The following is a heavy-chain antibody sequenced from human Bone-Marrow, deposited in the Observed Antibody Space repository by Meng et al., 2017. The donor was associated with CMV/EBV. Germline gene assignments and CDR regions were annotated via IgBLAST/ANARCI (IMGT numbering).Heavy chain of an antibody. CDR3: AKGGGVAPAAHKLSYYFDY. CDR2: IRYDGSNK. J-gene: IGHJ4*02. D-gene: IGHD2-2*01. Sequence: GGSLRLSCAASGFTFSSYGMHWVRQAPGKGLEWVAFIRYDGSNKYYADSVKGRFTISRDNSKNTLYLQMNSLRAEDTAVYYSAKGGGVAPAAHKLSYYFDYWGQGTRVTVSS. V-gene: IGHV3-30*02. CDR1: GFTFSSYG.